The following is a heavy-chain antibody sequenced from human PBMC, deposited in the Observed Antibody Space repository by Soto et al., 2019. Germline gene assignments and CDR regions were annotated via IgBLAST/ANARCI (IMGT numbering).Heavy chain of an antibody. V-gene: IGHV4-39*01. CDR2: VYYSGST. D-gene: IGHD3-9*01. Sequence: SQTLSLTCTVSGGSVRSSSYYRGWVRQPPGKGLEWIGSVYYSGSTYYNPSLESRVTISVDKSKNQFSLKLMSLSAADTAVYYCGRLEGLATISYYFDYWGQGALVTVSS. CDR3: GRLEGLATISYYFDY. CDR1: GGSVRSSSYY. J-gene: IGHJ4*02.